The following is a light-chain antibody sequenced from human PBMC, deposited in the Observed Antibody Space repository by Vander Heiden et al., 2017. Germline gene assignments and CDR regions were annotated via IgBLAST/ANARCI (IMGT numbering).Light chain of an antibody. Sequence: DIQMTQSPSSLSASVGDRVTITCQASQDMSNYLNWYQQKTGKAPKLLIYDASNVETDVNFTIISRQPEDIESYYCQQEHKLHPLITFGGGTKVXIK. CDR3: QQEHKLHPLIT. V-gene: IGKV1-33*01. CDR1: QDMSNY. J-gene: IGKJ4*01. CDR2: DAS.